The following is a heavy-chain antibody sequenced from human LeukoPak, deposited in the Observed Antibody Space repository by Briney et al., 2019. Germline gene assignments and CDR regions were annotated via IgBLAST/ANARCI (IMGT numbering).Heavy chain of an antibody. J-gene: IGHJ4*02. CDR3: AKDVVFGQWLTRPSYFDY. Sequence: PGGSLRLSCEASGFTFSSYRMSWVRQAPGKGLEWVSAISGSGGSTYYADSVKGRFTISRDNSKNTLYLQMNSLRAEDTAVYYCAKDVVFGQWLTRPSYFDYWGQGTLVTVSS. CDR2: ISGSGGST. D-gene: IGHD6-19*01. V-gene: IGHV3-23*01. CDR1: GFTFSSYR.